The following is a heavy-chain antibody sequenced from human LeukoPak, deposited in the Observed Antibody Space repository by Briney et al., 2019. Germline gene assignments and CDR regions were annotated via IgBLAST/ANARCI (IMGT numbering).Heavy chain of an antibody. CDR2: INHSGST. Sequence: SETLSLTCAVYGGSFSGYYWSWIRQPPGKGLEWIGEINHSGSTNYNPSLKSRVTISVDTSKNQFSLKLSSVTAADTAVYYCARHSSTGHYYYMDVWGEGTTVTVSS. CDR3: ARHSSTGHYYYMDV. V-gene: IGHV4-34*01. D-gene: IGHD2-2*01. CDR1: GGSFSGYY. J-gene: IGHJ6*03.